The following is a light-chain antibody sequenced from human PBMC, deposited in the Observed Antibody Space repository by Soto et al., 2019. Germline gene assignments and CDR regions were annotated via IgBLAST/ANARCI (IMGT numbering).Light chain of an antibody. CDR2: AAS. Sequence: IPLTQSPSSLSASVGDRVTISCRASQGIATILAWYQQKPGKAPKLLIYAASTLQSGVPSRFSGSGSGTDFTLTISSLQPEDFATYYCQQLNSFPIPFGPGTKVDIK. CDR1: QGIATI. V-gene: IGKV1-9*01. CDR3: QQLNSFPIP. J-gene: IGKJ3*01.